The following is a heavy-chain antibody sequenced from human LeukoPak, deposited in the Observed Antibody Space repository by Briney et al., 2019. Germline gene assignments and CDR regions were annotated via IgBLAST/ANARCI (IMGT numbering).Heavy chain of an antibody. Sequence: PGGSLRLSCAASGFTFSSYVMSWVRQAPGKGLEWVSSISGSGTFTYHADSVKGRLTISRDNSKNTLFLQMNSLRAEDTAVYYCAKGSYSGKYSVDSWGQGTLVTVSS. V-gene: IGHV3-23*01. D-gene: IGHD1-26*01. J-gene: IGHJ4*02. CDR2: ISGSGTFT. CDR1: GFTFSSYV. CDR3: AKGSYSGKYSVDS.